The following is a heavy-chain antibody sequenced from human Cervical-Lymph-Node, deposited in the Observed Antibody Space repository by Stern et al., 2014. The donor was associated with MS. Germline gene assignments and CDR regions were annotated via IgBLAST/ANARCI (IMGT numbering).Heavy chain of an antibody. CDR2: MNPNSGKT. CDR1: GYSFPTYE. V-gene: IGHV1-8*02. CDR3: TRKGNFDP. Sequence: QVQLGQSGAEVKKPGASVKVSCKTSGYSFPTYEIHWVRQATGQGLEWMGWMNPNSGKTGYVQKLQGRVTMTRDTSISTAYMELSSLTSEDTAVYYCTRKGNFDPWGQGTQVTVSS. J-gene: IGHJ5*02.